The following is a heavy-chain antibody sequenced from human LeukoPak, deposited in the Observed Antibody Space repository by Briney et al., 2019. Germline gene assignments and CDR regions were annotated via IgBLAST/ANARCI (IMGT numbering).Heavy chain of an antibody. CDR1: GFTFSSYS. Sequence: GGSLRLSCAASGFTFSSYSMNWVRQAPGKGLEWVSSISSSSSYIYYADSVKGRFTISRDNAKNSLYLQMNSLRAEDTAVYYCARGQIGQQLVTLDYWGQGTLVTVSS. CDR2: ISSSSSYI. V-gene: IGHV3-21*01. D-gene: IGHD6-13*01. CDR3: ARGQIGQQLVTLDY. J-gene: IGHJ4*02.